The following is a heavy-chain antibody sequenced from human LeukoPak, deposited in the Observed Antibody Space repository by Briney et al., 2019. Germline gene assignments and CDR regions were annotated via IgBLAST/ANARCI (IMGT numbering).Heavy chain of an antibody. D-gene: IGHD1-7*01. J-gene: IGHJ4*02. CDR3: ARDLYRWNSLDY. CDR1: GYTFTGYY. Sequence: ASVKVSCKASGYTFTGYYMHWVRQAPGQGLEWMGRINPNSGGTNYAQKFQGRVTMTRDTSISTAYMELSRLRSGDTAVYYCARDLYRWNSLDYWGQGTLVTVSS. V-gene: IGHV1-2*06. CDR2: INPNSGGT.